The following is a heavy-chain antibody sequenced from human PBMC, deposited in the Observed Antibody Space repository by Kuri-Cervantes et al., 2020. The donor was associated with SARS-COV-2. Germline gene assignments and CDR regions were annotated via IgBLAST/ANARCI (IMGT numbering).Heavy chain of an antibody. CDR2: IYSCGST. D-gene: IGHD6-13*01. CDR3: ARDGGATAGTYYYYGMDV. CDR1: GFTVSSNY. J-gene: IGHJ6*02. V-gene: IGHV3-66*03. Sequence: GGSLRLSCAASGFTVSSNYMSWVRQAPGKGLEWVSVIYSCGSTYYADSVKGRFTTSRDNSKNTLYLQMNSLRAEDTAVYYCARDGGATAGTYYYYGMDVWGQGTTVTVSS.